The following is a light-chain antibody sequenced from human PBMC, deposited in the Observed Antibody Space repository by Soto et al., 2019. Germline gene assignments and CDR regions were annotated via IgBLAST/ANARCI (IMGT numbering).Light chain of an antibody. Sequence: EIVLTQSPGTLSLSPGERGTLSCRASQRFGSSNLAWYQQKPGQSHRLLIYGASTRATGIQARFSGSGSGTQFTLTISSLQSEDFAVYYCQHYNYWPYTFGQGTKVDIK. J-gene: IGKJ2*01. CDR2: GAS. CDR1: QRFGSSN. V-gene: IGKV3-15*01. CDR3: QHYNYWPYT.